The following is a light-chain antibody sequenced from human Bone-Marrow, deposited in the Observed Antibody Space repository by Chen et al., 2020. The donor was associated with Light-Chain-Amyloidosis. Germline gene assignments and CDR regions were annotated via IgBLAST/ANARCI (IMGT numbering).Light chain of an antibody. CDR3: QSADSRGTYEVI. CDR1: DLPTKY. V-gene: IGLV3-25*03. J-gene: IGLJ2*01. CDR2: RDT. Sequence: SYELTQPPSVSVSPGQTARITCSGDDLPTKYAYWYQQKPGQAPVRVIPRDTERPSGISERFSGCSAGTTATLPISGVQAEDEAEYHCQSADSRGTYEVIFGGGTKRTVL.